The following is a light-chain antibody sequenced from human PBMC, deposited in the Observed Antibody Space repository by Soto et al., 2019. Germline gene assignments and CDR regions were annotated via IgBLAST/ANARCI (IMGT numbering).Light chain of an antibody. J-gene: IGLJ1*01. Sequence: QSALTQPASVAGSPGQSIAISCIGTSSDVGAYDYVSWYQQHPDRAPKLMIYEVSNRPSGVSNRFSGSKSVNTATLTISGLQAEDEADYYCSSYTSSSARVFGTWTKLTVL. CDR3: SSYTSSSARV. CDR1: SSDVGAYDY. CDR2: EVS. V-gene: IGLV2-14*03.